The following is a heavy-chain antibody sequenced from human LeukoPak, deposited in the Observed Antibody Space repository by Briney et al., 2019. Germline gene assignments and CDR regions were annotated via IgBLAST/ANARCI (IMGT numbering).Heavy chain of an antibody. CDR3: ARRDGLDY. V-gene: IGHV3-43*02. J-gene: IGHJ4*02. CDR1: GFTFEDYA. CDR2: ITGNGRET. Sequence: PGGSLRLSCAASGFTFEDYAMHWVRHAPGKGLEWVALITGNGRETFYADSVKGRFTISRDNAKNTLYLQMNSLRAEDTAVYYCARRDGLDYWGQGTLVTVSS. D-gene: IGHD5-24*01.